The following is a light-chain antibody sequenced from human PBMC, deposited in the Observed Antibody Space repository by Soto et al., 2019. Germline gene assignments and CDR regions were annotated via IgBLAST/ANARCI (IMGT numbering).Light chain of an antibody. V-gene: IGKV1-5*01. CDR2: DAS. J-gene: IGKJ1*01. CDR3: QQYNSYSPWT. Sequence: DIQMTQSPSTLSASVGDRVTITCRASQSLSIWLAWYQQKPGKAPNLLIYDASSLGSGVPSGFSGSGSGTEFTLTISSLLPGDFATYYCQQYNSYSPWTFGQATKVEIK. CDR1: QSLSIW.